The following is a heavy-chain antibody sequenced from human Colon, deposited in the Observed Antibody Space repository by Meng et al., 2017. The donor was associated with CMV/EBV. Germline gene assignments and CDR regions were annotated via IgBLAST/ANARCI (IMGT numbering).Heavy chain of an antibody. CDR1: GGTFSSKA. CDR2: IIPVFGAA. Sequence: SGGTFSSKAVHWVRQAPGRGPEWRGGIIPVFGAATYAQNFQGRLRVTVTTDESTTTAYMELSTLRSEDTAIYYCATYYYGSGPFDYWGQGTLVTVSS. J-gene: IGHJ4*02. D-gene: IGHD3-10*01. CDR3: ATYYYGSGPFDY. V-gene: IGHV1-69*05.